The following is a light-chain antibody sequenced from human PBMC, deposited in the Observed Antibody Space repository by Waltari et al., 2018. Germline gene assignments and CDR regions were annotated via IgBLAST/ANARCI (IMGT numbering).Light chain of an antibody. J-gene: IGKJ2*01. Sequence: EIVLTQSPATLSLSPGERATLSCRASQNIGSYLAWYQQKPGQPPRVLIYDASTSATGIPARFSGSGSGADFALTISSLEPDDFAVYYCQQRSNWPRTFGQGTKLEIK. V-gene: IGKV3-11*01. CDR1: QNIGSY. CDR2: DAS. CDR3: QQRSNWPRT.